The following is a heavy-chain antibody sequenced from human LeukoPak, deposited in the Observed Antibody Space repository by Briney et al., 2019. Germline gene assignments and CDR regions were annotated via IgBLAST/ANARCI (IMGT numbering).Heavy chain of an antibody. V-gene: IGHV3-74*01. J-gene: IGHJ3*02. Sequence: GGPLRLSCAASGFSFSSYWMHWVREAPGKGLVWVSRINGDGSSTRYADSVKGRFTISRDNAKNTLYLQMNSLRAEDTAVYYCARGGLNALEAFDIWGQGTLVTVCS. CDR1: GFSFSSYW. D-gene: IGHD1-1*01. CDR3: ARGGLNALEAFDI. CDR2: INGDGSST.